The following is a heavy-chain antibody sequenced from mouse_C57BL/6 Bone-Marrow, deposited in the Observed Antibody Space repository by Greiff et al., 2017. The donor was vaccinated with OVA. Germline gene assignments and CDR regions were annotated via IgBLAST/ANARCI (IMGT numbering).Heavy chain of an antibody. CDR2: IDPSDSYT. CDR1: GYTFTSYW. D-gene: IGHD2-5*01. J-gene: IGHJ2*01. Sequence: QVQLKQPGAELVRPGTSVKLSCKASGYTFTSYWMHWVKQRPGQGLEWIGVIDPSDSYTNYNQKFKGKATLTVDTSSSTAYMQLSSLTSEDSAVYYCARGRIVTPYFDYWGQGTTLTVSS. V-gene: IGHV1-59*01. CDR3: ARGRIVTPYFDY.